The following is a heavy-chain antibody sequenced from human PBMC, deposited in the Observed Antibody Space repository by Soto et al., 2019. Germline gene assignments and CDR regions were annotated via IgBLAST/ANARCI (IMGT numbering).Heavy chain of an antibody. CDR3: ARGGALTYYDFWSGYPESFHGMDV. CDR1: GYTFTSYG. CDR2: ISAYNGNT. J-gene: IGHJ6*02. Sequence: ASVKVSCTASGYTFTSYGISWVRQAPGQGLEWMGWISAYNGNTNYAQKLQGRVTMTTDTSTSTAYMELRSLRSDDTAVYYCARGGALTYYDFWSGYPESFHGMDVWGQGTTVTVSS. V-gene: IGHV1-18*01. D-gene: IGHD3-3*01.